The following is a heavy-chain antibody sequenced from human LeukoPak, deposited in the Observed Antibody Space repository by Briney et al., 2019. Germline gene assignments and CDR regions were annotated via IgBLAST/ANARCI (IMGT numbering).Heavy chain of an antibody. CDR1: GFTFSGHW. CDR2: INGDGSAT. V-gene: IGHV3-74*01. J-gene: IGHJ4*02. D-gene: IGHD7-27*01. Sequence: GGSLRLSCAASGFTFSGHWMYWLRQAPGKGLAWVSRINGDGSATDYAGSMKGRFTISRDNARNIVYLQMNSLREDDTAVYYCARDLNWGQVDYWGQGTLVTVSS. CDR3: ARDLNWGQVDY.